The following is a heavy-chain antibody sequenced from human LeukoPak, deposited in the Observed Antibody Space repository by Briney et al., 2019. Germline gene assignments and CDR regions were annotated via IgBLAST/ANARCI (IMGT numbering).Heavy chain of an antibody. D-gene: IGHD5-24*01. CDR1: GFTFSNFG. CDR2: IGPGGDNK. V-gene: IGHV3-23*01. Sequence: GGTLRLSCAASGFTFSNFGMNWVRQAPGKGLQWVSGIGPGGDNKYYADSLEGRFTISRDNSKNTVYLQMNSLRAEDTAVYYCAKDGRDGYNYYYYYMDVWGKGTTVTISS. CDR3: AKDGRDGYNYYYYYMDV. J-gene: IGHJ6*03.